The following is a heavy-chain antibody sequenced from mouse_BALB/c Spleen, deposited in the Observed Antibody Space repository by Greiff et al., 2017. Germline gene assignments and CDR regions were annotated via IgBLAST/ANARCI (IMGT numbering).Heavy chain of an antibody. V-gene: IGHV1S22*01. J-gene: IGHJ4*01. CDR3: TRFYAMDY. CDR2: IYPGSGST. Sequence: LKQPGSELVRPGASVKLSCKASGYTFTSYWMHWVKQRPGQGLEWIGNIYPGSGSTNYDEKFKSKATLTVDTSSSTAYMQLSSLTSEDSAVYYCTRFYAMDYWGQGTSVTVSS. CDR1: GYTFTSYW.